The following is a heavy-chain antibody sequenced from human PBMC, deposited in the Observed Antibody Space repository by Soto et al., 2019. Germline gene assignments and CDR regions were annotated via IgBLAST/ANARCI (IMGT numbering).Heavy chain of an antibody. CDR3: ARERDRDSSGLVFGY. CDR2: IYYSGST. J-gene: IGHJ4*02. Sequence: PSETLSLTCTVSVGSISSYYWSWIRQPPGKGLEWIGYIYYSGSTNYNPSLKSRVTISVDTSKNQFSLKLSSVTAADTAVYYCARERDRDSSGLVFGYFGQGNLVTVS. CDR1: VGSISSYY. D-gene: IGHD3-22*01. V-gene: IGHV4-59*01.